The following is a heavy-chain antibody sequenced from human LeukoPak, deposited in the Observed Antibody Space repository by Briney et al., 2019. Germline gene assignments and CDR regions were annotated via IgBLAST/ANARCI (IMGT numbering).Heavy chain of an antibody. CDR3: ARDVTYDFWSGYYTDYYYYGMDV. J-gene: IGHJ6*02. V-gene: IGHV3-21*01. CDR1: GFSVSSNY. D-gene: IGHD3-3*01. Sequence: GGSLRLSCAVSGFSVSSNYMTWVRQAPGKGLEWVSSISSSSSYIYYADSVKGRFTISRDNAKNSLYLQMNSLRAEDTAVYYCARDVTYDFWSGYYTDYYYYGMDVWGQGTTVTVSS. CDR2: ISSSSSYI.